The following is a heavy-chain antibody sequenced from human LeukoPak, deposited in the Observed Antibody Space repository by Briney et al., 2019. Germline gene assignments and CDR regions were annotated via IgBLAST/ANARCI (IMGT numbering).Heavy chain of an antibody. CDR3: AKRGVVIRVILVGFHKEAYYFDS. Sequence: PGGSLRLSCAVSGITLSNYGMSWVRQAPGKGLEWVAVISDSGGSTNYADSVKGRFTISRDNPKNTLYLQMNSLRAEDTAVYFCAKRGVVIRVILVGFHKEAYYFDSWGQGALVTVSS. J-gene: IGHJ4*02. CDR1: GITLSNYG. CDR2: ISDSGGST. D-gene: IGHD3-22*01. V-gene: IGHV3-23*01.